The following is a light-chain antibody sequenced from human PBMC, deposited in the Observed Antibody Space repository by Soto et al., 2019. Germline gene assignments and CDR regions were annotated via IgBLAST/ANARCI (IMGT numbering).Light chain of an antibody. CDR3: QQANSFPYT. V-gene: IGKV1-12*01. Sequence: DIQMTQSPSSVSASVGDRVTITCRASQGVSNWLAWYQQKPGKAPKLLIYAVSTLRSGVPSRFRGSGSGTDFTFTISSLQPEDCATYYCQQANSFPYTFGHGTKLEIK. J-gene: IGKJ2*01. CDR2: AVS. CDR1: QGVSNW.